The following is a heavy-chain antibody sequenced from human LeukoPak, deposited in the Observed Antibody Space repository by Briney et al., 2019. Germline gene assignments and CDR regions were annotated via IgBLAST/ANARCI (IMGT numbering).Heavy chain of an antibody. J-gene: IGHJ6*02. Sequence: GGSLRLSCAASGFTFSDYYMSWIRQAPGKGLEWVSYISSSVSTIYYADSVKGRFTISRDNARKSLYLQMNSLRADDTAVYYCARESIAAREYYYGMDVWGQGTTVTVSS. CDR1: GFTFSDYY. D-gene: IGHD6-6*01. CDR2: ISSSVSTI. V-gene: IGHV3-11*01. CDR3: ARESIAAREYYYGMDV.